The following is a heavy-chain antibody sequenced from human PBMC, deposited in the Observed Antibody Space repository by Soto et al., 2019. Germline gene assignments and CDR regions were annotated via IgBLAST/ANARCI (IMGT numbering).Heavy chain of an antibody. CDR3: ARVELLVREAAYDHLAY. CDR2: ISAYNGNT. V-gene: IGHV1-18*01. Sequence: ASVKVSCKASGYTFTSYGISWVRQAPGQGLEWMGWISAYNGNTNYAQKLQGRVTMTTDTSTSAAYMKLRSLRSDDTAVYYCARVELLVREAAYDHLAYSGQGTLILVSA. D-gene: IGHD3-22*01. J-gene: IGHJ4*01. CDR1: GYTFTSYG.